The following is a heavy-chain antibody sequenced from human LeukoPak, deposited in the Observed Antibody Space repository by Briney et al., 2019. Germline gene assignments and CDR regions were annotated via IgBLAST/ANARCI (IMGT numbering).Heavy chain of an antibody. Sequence: ASVKVSCKASGGTFSSYAISWVRQAPGQGLEWMGGIIPIFGTANYAQKFQGRVTITTDESTSTAYMELSSLRSEDTAVYYCAREGGNLYSGYDYGWFDPWGQGTLVTVSS. J-gene: IGHJ5*02. CDR1: GGTFSSYA. CDR2: IIPIFGTA. V-gene: IGHV1-69*05. CDR3: AREGGNLYSGYDYGWFDP. D-gene: IGHD5-12*01.